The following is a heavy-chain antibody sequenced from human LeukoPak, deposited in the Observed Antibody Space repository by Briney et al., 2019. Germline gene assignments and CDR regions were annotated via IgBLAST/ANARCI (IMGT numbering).Heavy chain of an antibody. J-gene: IGHJ3*02. CDR1: GGSISSGSYY. Sequence: SETLSLTCTVSGGSISSGSYYWSWIRQPAGEGLEWIGRIYTSGSTNYNPSLKSRVTISVDTSKNQFSLKLSSVTAADTAVYYCARDPGITIFGVVTDDAFDIWGQGTMVTVSS. V-gene: IGHV4-61*02. CDR3: ARDPGITIFGVVTDDAFDI. CDR2: IYTSGST. D-gene: IGHD3-3*01.